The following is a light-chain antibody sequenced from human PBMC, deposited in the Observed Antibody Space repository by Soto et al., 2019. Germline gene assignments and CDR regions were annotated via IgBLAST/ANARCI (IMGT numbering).Light chain of an antibody. Sequence: DIQMTQSPPTLSASVGDRVTITGRASHRINTWLAWYQQKPGQAPKLLIYRASTLESGVPSRFSGSGSGTEFTLTISSLQPDYFATYYGQQYNAYSRTFGQGTKLEIK. CDR2: RAS. CDR3: QQYNAYSRT. CDR1: HRINTW. J-gene: IGKJ2*02. V-gene: IGKV1-5*03.